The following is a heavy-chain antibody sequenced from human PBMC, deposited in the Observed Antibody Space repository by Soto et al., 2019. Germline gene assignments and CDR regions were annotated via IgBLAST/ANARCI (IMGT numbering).Heavy chain of an antibody. CDR3: VRNAGDWIRYGLDV. V-gene: IGHV3-23*01. J-gene: IGHJ6*02. D-gene: IGHD2-21*02. CDR1: EFTFKNFV. CDR2: ISGDGYTT. Sequence: EVQLLESGGGLVQPGGSLRLSCAASEFTFKNFVMSWVRQAPGKGLEWVSGISGDGYTTYYADSVRGRFRISRDNSKNTVGLQVDSLRAEDTATYYCVRNAGDWIRYGLDVWGQGTTVTVSS.